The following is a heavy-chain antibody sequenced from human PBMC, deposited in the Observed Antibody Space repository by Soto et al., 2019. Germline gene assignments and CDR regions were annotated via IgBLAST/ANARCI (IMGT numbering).Heavy chain of an antibody. Sequence: QVQLVESGGGVVQPGRSLRLSCAASGFTFSSYGMHWVRQAPGKGLEWVAVISYDGSHKYYADSVKGRFTISRDNSKNTLYLQMKSLRAEDTAVYYCAKDHSSSWYYFDYWGQGTLVTVSS. J-gene: IGHJ4*02. CDR1: GFTFSSYG. CDR2: ISYDGSHK. CDR3: AKDHSSSWYYFDY. D-gene: IGHD6-13*01. V-gene: IGHV3-30*18.